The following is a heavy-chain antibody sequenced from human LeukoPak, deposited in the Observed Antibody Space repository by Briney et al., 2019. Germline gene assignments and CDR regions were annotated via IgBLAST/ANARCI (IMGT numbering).Heavy chain of an antibody. V-gene: IGHV1-2*02. Sequence: ASVKVSCKASGYSFTGYYMHWVRHAPGQGLEWMGWINPNSGAANYTQNFQGRVTMTRDTSISTAYMELSRLRSDDTAVYYCARITDLTIFGVVLISGFFDYWGQGTLVTVSS. J-gene: IGHJ4*02. CDR1: GYSFTGYY. CDR2: INPNSGAA. CDR3: ARITDLTIFGVVLISGFFDY. D-gene: IGHD3-3*01.